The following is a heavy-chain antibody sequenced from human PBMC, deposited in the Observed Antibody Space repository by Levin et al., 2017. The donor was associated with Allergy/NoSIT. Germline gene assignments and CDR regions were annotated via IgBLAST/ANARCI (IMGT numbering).Heavy chain of an antibody. CDR3: ARGTSAYYDFWSGYYNDGMDV. CDR2: MNPNSGNT. CDR1: GYTFTSYD. D-gene: IGHD3-3*01. V-gene: IGHV1-8*01. J-gene: IGHJ6*02. Sequence: ASVKVSCKASGYTFTSYDINWVRQATGQGLEWMGWMNPNSGNTGYAQKFQGRVTMTRNTSISTAYMELSSLRSEDTAVYYCARGTSAYYDFWSGYYNDGMDVWGQGTTVTVSS.